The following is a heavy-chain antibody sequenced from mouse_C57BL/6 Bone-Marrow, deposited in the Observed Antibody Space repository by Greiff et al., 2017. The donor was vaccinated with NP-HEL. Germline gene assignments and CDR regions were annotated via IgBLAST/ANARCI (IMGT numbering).Heavy chain of an antibody. J-gene: IGHJ2*01. D-gene: IGHD1-1*01. CDR3: TSLITTVVATEDY. CDR1: GFTFSDAW. Sequence: EVKLEESGGGLVQPGGSMKLSCAASGFTFSDAWMDWVRQSPEKGLEWVAEIRNKANNHATYYAESVKGRFTISRDDSKSSVYLQMNSLRAEDTGIYYCTSLITTVVATEDYWGQGTTLTVSS. V-gene: IGHV6-6*01. CDR2: IRNKANNHAT.